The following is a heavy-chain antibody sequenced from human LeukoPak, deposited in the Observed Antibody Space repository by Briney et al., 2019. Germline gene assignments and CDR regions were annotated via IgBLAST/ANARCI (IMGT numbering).Heavy chain of an antibody. D-gene: IGHD2-15*01. CDR1: GFMFPNHW. V-gene: IGHV3-7*01. CDR3: AKDYSFSNFN. J-gene: IGHJ4*02. CDR2: IHERGNET. Sequence: PGGSVRLFCAASGFMFPNHWMTWVRQAPGEGRECVANIHERGNETYYADSVKGRFTISRDNTNKSLFRQLNSLSVEDTAMYYCAKDYSFSNFNWGQGTLVTVSS.